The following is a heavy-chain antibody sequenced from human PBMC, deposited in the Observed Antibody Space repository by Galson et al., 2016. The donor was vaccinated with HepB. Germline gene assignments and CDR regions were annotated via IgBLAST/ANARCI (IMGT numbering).Heavy chain of an antibody. Sequence: SLRLSCAASGFTFSNYGMHWVRQAPGKGLEWVAVMLSDADNKYYAESVKGRFTISRDNSKNALYLQMNSLRAEDTAVYYCARDLFLGGPVRDPWGQGTLVIVSS. D-gene: IGHD3-16*01. CDR3: ARDLFLGGPVRDP. V-gene: IGHV3-33*01. CDR2: MLSDADNK. CDR1: GFTFSNYG. J-gene: IGHJ5*02.